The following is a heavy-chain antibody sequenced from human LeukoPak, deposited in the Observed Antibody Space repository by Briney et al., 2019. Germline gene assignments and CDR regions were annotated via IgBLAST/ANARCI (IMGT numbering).Heavy chain of an antibody. V-gene: IGHV1-46*01. Sequence: ASVKVSCKASGYTFTSYYIYWVRQAPGQGLEWKGVINPSGGSTNYAQKFQGRVTMTRDTSTSTVYMELSSLRSEDTAVYYCARRIAVAGTLWFDPWGQGTLVTVSS. CDR2: INPSGGST. CDR1: GYTFTSYY. D-gene: IGHD6-19*01. CDR3: ARRIAVAGTLWFDP. J-gene: IGHJ5*02.